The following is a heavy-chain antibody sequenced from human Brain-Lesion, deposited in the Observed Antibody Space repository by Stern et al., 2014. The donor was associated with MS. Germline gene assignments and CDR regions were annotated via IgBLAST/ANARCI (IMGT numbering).Heavy chain of an antibody. D-gene: IGHD1-26*01. J-gene: IGHJ4*02. CDR1: CGSISSSTYY. V-gene: IGHV4-39*01. Sequence: VQLVESGPGLVKPSETLSLTCTVSCGSISSSTYYWAWLRQPPGKGLEWIGDIYYSGFTYYNPSLKSRVTISVDMSKNQFSLKLSSVTAADTAIYYCARHDSVPRPSQLYSARDRGPGYFDYWGQGTLVTVSS. CDR3: ARHDSVPRPSQLYSARDRGPGYFDY. CDR2: IYYSGFT.